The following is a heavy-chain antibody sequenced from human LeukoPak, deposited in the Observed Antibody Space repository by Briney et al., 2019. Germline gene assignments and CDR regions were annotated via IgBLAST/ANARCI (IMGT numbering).Heavy chain of an antibody. J-gene: IGHJ4*02. CDR2: IYYSGIT. D-gene: IGHD3-3*01. CDR1: GGSISSSSYY. Sequence: SETLSLXCTVSGGSISSSSYYWGWIRQPPGKGLEWIGSIYYSGITYYNPSLKSRVTISVDTSKNQFSLKLSSVTAADTAVYYCARHRAHFLAHSPFDYWGQGTLVTVSS. CDR3: ARHRAHFLAHSPFDY. V-gene: IGHV4-39*01.